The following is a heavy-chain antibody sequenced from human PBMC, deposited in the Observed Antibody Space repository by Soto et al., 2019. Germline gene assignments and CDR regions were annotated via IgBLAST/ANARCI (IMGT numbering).Heavy chain of an antibody. J-gene: IGHJ4*02. D-gene: IGHD5-12*01. V-gene: IGHV4-39*01. CDR2: IYYSGST. CDR3: ARHGGYSGYDAHRHFDY. CDR1: GGSFSGYY. Sequence: SETLSLTCAVYGGSFSGYYWGWIRQPPGKGLEWIGSIYYSGSTYYNPSLKSRVTISVDTSKNHFSLKLSSLTAADTVVYYCARHGGYSGYDAHRHFDYWGQGTLVTVSS.